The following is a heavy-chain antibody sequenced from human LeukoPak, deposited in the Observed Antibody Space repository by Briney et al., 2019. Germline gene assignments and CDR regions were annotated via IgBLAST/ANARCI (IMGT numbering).Heavy chain of an antibody. Sequence: GESLRLSCAASGFTFSSYVMHWVRQAPGKGLEYVSTISSNGGSTYYANSMKGRFTISRDNSKNTLYLQMGSLRAEDMAVYYCARGGGYCGASCYGIDNWGQGTLVTVSS. CDR3: ARGGGYCGASCYGIDN. J-gene: IGHJ4*02. V-gene: IGHV3-64*01. CDR2: ISSNGGST. D-gene: IGHD2-15*01. CDR1: GFTFSSYV.